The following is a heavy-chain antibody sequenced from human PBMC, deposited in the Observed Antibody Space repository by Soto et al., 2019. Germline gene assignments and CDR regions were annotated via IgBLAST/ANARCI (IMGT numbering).Heavy chain of an antibody. V-gene: IGHV5-10-1*01. CDR1: GYSFTSYW. CDR2: IDPSDSYT. J-gene: IGHJ6*02. D-gene: IGHD3-10*01. Sequence: GESLKISCKGSGYSFTSYWISWVRQMPGKGLEWMGRIDPSDSYTNYSPSFQGHVTISVDTSKNQFSLKLSSVTAADTAVYYCARARITMVRGVIGYYYYGMDVWGQGTTVTVSS. CDR3: ARARITMVRGVIGYYYYGMDV.